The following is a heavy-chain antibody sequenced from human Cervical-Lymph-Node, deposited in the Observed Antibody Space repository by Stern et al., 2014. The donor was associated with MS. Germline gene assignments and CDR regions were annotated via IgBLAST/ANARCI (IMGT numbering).Heavy chain of an antibody. CDR2: IYYSGST. CDR3: ARQDPDDNWFDP. CDR1: GGSISSSSYY. Sequence: QLQLQESGPGLVKPSETLSLTCTVSGGSISSSSYYWGWIRQPPGKGLEWIGSIYYSGSTYYNPSLKSRVTISVETSKNQFSLKLSFVTAADTAVYYCARQDPDDNWFDPWGQGTLVTVSS. V-gene: IGHV4-39*01. D-gene: IGHD3-3*01. J-gene: IGHJ5*02.